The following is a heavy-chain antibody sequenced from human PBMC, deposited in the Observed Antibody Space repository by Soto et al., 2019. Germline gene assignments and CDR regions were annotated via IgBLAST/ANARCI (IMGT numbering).Heavy chain of an antibody. D-gene: IGHD1-1*01. V-gene: IGHV3-53*01. CDR3: TSGHTTTGRVY. CDR2: IYSETTGGST. CDR1: GVNVINNF. J-gene: IGHJ4*02. Sequence: PWGSLRLSCDASGVNVINNFITFFRHSPGKGLEWVSAIYSETTGGSTYYADSVRGRFTISRDNSKNTLFLQMNSLRVEDTAVYYCTSGHTTTGRVYWGQGTLVTVSS.